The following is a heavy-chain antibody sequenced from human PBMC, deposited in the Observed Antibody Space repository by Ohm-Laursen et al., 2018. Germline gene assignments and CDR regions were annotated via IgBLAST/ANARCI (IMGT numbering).Heavy chain of an antibody. Sequence: GTLSLTCTVSGGSISSYYWSWIRQPPGKGLEWIGYIYYSGSTNYNPSLKSRVTISVDTSKNQFSLKLSSVTAADTAVYYCARGPRGYSYGCDYWGQGTLVTVSS. CDR2: IYYSGST. J-gene: IGHJ4*02. CDR3: ARGPRGYSYGCDY. D-gene: IGHD5-18*01. CDR1: GGSISSYY. V-gene: IGHV4-59*01.